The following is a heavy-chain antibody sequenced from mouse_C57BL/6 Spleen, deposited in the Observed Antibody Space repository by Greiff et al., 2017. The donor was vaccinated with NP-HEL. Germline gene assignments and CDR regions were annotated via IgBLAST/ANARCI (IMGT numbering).Heavy chain of an antibody. D-gene: IGHD2-3*01. CDR1: GYSITSGYY. CDR2: ISYDGSN. Sequence: EVKLMESGPGLVKPSQSLSLTCSVTGYSITSGYYWNWIRQFPGNKLEWMGYISYDGSNNYNPSLKNRISITRDTSKNQFFLKLNSVTTEDTATYYCAREWLLRDAMDYWGQGTSVTVSS. J-gene: IGHJ4*01. V-gene: IGHV3-6*01. CDR3: AREWLLRDAMDY.